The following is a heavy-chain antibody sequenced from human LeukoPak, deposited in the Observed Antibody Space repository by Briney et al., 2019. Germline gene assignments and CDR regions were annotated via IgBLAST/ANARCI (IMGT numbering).Heavy chain of an antibody. CDR3: ARDLGQYYDTSDNWFDP. V-gene: IGHV3-66*01. Sequence: PGGSLRLSCTASGFTVSSNYMTWVRQAPGKGLEWVSVIYSGGSTYYADSVKGRFVLSRDNSKNTLYLQMNSLRAEDTAVYYCARDLGQYYDTSDNWFDPWGQGTLVTVSS. CDR2: IYSGGST. CDR1: GFTVSSNY. D-gene: IGHD3-22*01. J-gene: IGHJ5*02.